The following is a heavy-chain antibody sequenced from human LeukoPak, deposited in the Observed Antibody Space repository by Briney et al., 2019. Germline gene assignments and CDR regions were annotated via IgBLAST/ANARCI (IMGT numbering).Heavy chain of an antibody. V-gene: IGHV3-30*02. CDR1: GFTFSSYG. J-gene: IGHJ4*02. CDR3: ARDQDYWGAKYNLDY. D-gene: IGHD1-1*01. Sequence: GGSLRLSCAASGFTFSSYGMHWVRQAPGKGLEGVAFIRYDGSNKYYADSVKGRFTISRDNAKNSLYLQMNSLRAEDSAVYYCARDQDYWGAKYNLDYWGQGTLVTVSS. CDR2: IRYDGSNK.